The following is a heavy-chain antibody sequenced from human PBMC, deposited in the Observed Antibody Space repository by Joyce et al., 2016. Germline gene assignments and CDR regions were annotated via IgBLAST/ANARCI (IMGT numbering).Heavy chain of an antibody. CDR3: ARSGGDSGSAFNI. D-gene: IGHD2-21*02. Sequence: EVHLVQSGAEVKKPGESLRISCKGSGYSFSTYWINWVRQMPGKGLEWMGFIFPGDSTTRYNPSFEGQVTISADKSTTTAYVQWSSLKASDTATYYCARSGGDSGSAFNIWGQGTMVTVSS. J-gene: IGHJ3*02. CDR2: IFPGDSTT. V-gene: IGHV5-51*01. CDR1: GYSFSTYW.